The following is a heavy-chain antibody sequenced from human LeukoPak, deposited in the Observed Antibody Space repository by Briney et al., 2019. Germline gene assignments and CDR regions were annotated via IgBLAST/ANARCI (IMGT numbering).Heavy chain of an antibody. D-gene: IGHD3-22*01. CDR3: ARESESYDSSGSTFDY. Sequence: PGGSLRLSCAASGFTFSSYSMNWVRQAPGKGLEWVSSISSSSSYIYYADSEKGRFTISRDNAKNSLYLQMHSLRAEDRAVYYCARESESYDSSGSTFDYWGQGTLVTVSS. V-gene: IGHV3-21*01. CDR1: GFTFSSYS. J-gene: IGHJ4*02. CDR2: ISSSSSYI.